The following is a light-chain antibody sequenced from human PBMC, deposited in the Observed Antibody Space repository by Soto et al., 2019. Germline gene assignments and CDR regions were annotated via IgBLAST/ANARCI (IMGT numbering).Light chain of an antibody. J-gene: IGLJ1*01. CDR2: EVS. Sequence: QSALTQPASVSGSPGQSITISCTGTSSDVGSYNLVSWYQQHPGKAPKLMIYEVSKRPSGVSNRFSGSKSGNTASLTISGLQAEDEVDYYCCSYAGIGYVFGTGTKLTVL. CDR1: SSDVGSYNL. CDR3: CSYAGIGYV. V-gene: IGLV2-23*02.